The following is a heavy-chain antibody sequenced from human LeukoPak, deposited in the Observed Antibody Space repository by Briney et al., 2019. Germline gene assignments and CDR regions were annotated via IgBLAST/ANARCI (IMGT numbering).Heavy chain of an antibody. CDR2: ISAYNGNT. CDR3: ATARGSYGYC. D-gene: IGHD5-18*01. J-gene: IGHJ4*02. V-gene: IGHV1-18*01. Sequence: SVKVSCKASGYTFTSYGISWVRQAPGQGLEWMGWISAYNGNTNYAQKFQGRVTMTEDTSTDTAYMELSSLRSEDTAVYYCATARGSYGYCWGQGTLVTVSS. CDR1: GYTFTSYG.